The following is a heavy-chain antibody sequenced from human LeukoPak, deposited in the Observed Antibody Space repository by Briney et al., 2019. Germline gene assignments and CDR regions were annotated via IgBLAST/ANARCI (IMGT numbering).Heavy chain of an antibody. CDR3: ATYCTNGVCYSWFDP. CDR2: FDPEDGET. Sequence: ASVKVSCKVSGYTLTGLSMHWVRQAPGKGLEWMGGFDPEDGETIYAQKFQGRVTMTEDTSTDTAYMELSSLRSEDTAVYYCATYCTNGVCYSWFDPWGQGTLVTVSS. V-gene: IGHV1-24*01. D-gene: IGHD2-8*01. CDR1: GYTLTGLS. J-gene: IGHJ5*02.